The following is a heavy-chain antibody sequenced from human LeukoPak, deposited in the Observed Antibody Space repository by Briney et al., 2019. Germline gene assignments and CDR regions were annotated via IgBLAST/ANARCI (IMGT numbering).Heavy chain of an antibody. V-gene: IGHV1-18*01. CDR1: GYTFTSYG. Sequence: ASVKVSCKASGYTFTSYGISWVRQAPGQGLEWMGWISAYNGNTNYAQKLQGRVTMTTDTSTSTAYMELRSLRSDDTAVYYCARDEPGVAPSIVAAGQHYYYYGMDVWGQGTTVTVSS. CDR2: ISAYNGNT. CDR3: ARDEPGVAPSIVAAGQHYYYYGMDV. D-gene: IGHD6-13*01. J-gene: IGHJ6*02.